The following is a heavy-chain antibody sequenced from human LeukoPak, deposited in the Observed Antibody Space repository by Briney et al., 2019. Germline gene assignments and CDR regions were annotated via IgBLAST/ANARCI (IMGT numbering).Heavy chain of an antibody. V-gene: IGHV3-21*01. CDR2: ISTSSIYI. CDR1: GFTFSSYF. CDR3: AREVGGSGSYYRYYYYMDV. J-gene: IGHJ6*03. Sequence: GGSLRLSCAASGFTFSSYFLSWVRQAPGKGLEWVSSISTSSIYIYYADSMKGRFTISRDNAKNSLYLQMNSLRAEDTAVYYCAREVGGSGSYYRYYYYMDVWGKGTTVTVSS. D-gene: IGHD3-10*01.